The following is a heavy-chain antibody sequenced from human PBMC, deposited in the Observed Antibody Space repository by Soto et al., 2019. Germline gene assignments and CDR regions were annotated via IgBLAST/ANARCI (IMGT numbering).Heavy chain of an antibody. CDR2: ISSFNGS. V-gene: IGHV1-18*01. J-gene: IGHJ4*02. CDR3: ARDLRGFCRSANCYGDFDY. CDR1: GFVFSSYG. Sequence: QGQLVQSGAEVKKSGATVKVSCKASGFVFSSYGINWVRQAPGQGLEWMGWISSFNGSKYAQKFQDRVTLTTDTPTSTDYLELRGLKSDDTAVSYCARDLRGFCRSANCYGDFDYWGQGTLISVSS. D-gene: IGHD2-2*01.